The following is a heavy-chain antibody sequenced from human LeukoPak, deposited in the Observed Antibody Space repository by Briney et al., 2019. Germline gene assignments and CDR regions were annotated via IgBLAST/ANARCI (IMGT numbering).Heavy chain of an antibody. J-gene: IGHJ6*03. Sequence: GGSLRLSCAASGFTFSSYWMSWVRQAPGKGLEWVANIKQDGSEKYYVGSVKGRFTISRDNAKNSLYLQMNSLRVEGTAVYFCAREDFVRGRFPTFYYYYYMDVWGKGTTVTVSS. CDR2: IKQDGSEK. CDR1: GFTFSSYW. CDR3: AREDFVRGRFPTFYYYYYMDV. D-gene: IGHD3-10*02. V-gene: IGHV3-7*01.